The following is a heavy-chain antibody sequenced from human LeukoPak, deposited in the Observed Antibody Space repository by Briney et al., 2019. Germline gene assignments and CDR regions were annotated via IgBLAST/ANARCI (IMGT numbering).Heavy chain of an antibody. CDR1: GFTFSNYA. Sequence: GGSLRLSCAASGFTFSNYAMSWVRQAPGKGLEWVSAISISGDGTYYADSVKGRFTISRDNSKNTLYLQVNSLRVEDAAVYYCAKGDRNSGWSYWGQGTLVTVSS. CDR3: AKGDRNSGWSY. CDR2: ISISGDGT. J-gene: IGHJ4*02. V-gene: IGHV3-23*01. D-gene: IGHD6-19*01.